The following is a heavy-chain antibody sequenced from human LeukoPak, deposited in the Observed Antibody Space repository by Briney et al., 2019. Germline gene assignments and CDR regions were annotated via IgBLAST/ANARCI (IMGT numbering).Heavy chain of an antibody. Sequence: GGSLRLSCAASGFTFSSYAMSWVRQAPGKGLEWVSAISGSGGSTYYADSVKGRFTISRDNSKNTLYLQMSSLRAEDTAVYYCAKDLSGSGGFDYWGQGTLVTVSS. D-gene: IGHD1-26*01. CDR2: ISGSGGST. CDR3: AKDLSGSGGFDY. CDR1: GFTFSSYA. V-gene: IGHV3-23*01. J-gene: IGHJ4*02.